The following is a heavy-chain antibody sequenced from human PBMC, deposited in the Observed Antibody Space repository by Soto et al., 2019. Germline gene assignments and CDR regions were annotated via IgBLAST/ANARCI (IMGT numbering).Heavy chain of an antibody. D-gene: IGHD3-16*02. V-gene: IGHV3-33*01. CDR2: IWYDGSNK. CDR1: GFTFSSYG. CDR3: ARDKRIWGSYRSCFDY. J-gene: IGHJ4*02. Sequence: QVQLVESGGGVVQPGRSLRLSCAASGFTFSSYGMHWVRQAPGKGLEWVAVIWYDGSNKYYADSEKGRFTISRDNSKNTLYLQMNSLRAEDTAVYYCARDKRIWGSYRSCFDYWGQGTLVTVSS.